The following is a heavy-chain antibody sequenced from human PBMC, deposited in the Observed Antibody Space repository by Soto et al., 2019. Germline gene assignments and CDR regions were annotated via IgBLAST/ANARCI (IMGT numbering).Heavy chain of an antibody. D-gene: IGHD6-19*01. CDR1: GGSFSGYY. CDR2: INHSGST. CDR3: GRHGSDWYKIDY. V-gene: IGHV4-34*01. Sequence: TLSLTCAVYGGSFSGYYWSWIRQPPGKGLEWIGEINHSGSTNYNPSLKSRVTISVDTTKNQFSLKLDSVTAADTAVYYCGRHGSDWYKIDYWGQGTLVTVSS. J-gene: IGHJ4*02.